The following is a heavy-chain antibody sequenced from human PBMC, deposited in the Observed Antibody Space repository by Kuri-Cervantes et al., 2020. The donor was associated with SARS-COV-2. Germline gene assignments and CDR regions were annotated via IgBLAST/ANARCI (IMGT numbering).Heavy chain of an antibody. CDR1: GFTFSSYG. J-gene: IGHJ4*02. CDR3: AKDFWDIVVVPAPSFDY. V-gene: IGHV3-30*02. CDR2: IRYDGSNK. D-gene: IGHD2-2*01. Sequence: GESLKISCAASGFTFSSYGMHWVRQAPGKGLEWVAFIRYDGSNKYYADSVESRFTISRDNSKNTLYLQMNSLRAEDTAVYYCAKDFWDIVVVPAPSFDYWGQGTLVTVSS.